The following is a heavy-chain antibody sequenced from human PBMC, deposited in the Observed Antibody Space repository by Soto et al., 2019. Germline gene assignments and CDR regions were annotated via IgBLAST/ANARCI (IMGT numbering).Heavy chain of an antibody. CDR3: ARAAYSGSYQGYFDY. CDR1: VDSLSSNSAT. V-gene: IGHV6-1*01. J-gene: IGHJ4*02. Sequence: SQTLSLTCAISVDSLSSNSATWIWIRQSPSRGLEWLGRTYYRSKWYSDYAVSVKSRITINPDTSKNQFSLQLNSVTPEDTAVYYCARAAYSGSYQGYFDYWGQGTLVTVSS. CDR2: TYYRSKWYS. D-gene: IGHD1-26*01.